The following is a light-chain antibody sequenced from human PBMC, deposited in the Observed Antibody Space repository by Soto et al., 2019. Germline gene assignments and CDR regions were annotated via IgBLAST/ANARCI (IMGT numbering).Light chain of an antibody. Sequence: EIVLTQSPGTLSFSPGEGATLSCRASQSVGSDFLALYQQRPGQPPRILIFGASGRAAGIPDRFSGSGSGTDFTLTISRLEPEDFAVYYCQQYGSLSWAFGQGTKVEI. CDR1: QSVGSDF. J-gene: IGKJ1*01. CDR3: QQYGSLSWA. V-gene: IGKV3-20*01. CDR2: GAS.